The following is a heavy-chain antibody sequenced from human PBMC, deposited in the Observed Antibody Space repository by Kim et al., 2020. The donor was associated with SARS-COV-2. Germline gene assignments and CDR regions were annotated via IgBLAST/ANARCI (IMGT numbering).Heavy chain of an antibody. V-gene: IGHV4-4*07. Sequence: SETLSLTCSVSGDSVTSDYWTWIRQPAGKGLEWIGRVYKTGSTSYNPSLKSRVTMSIDTSKNQFSLKLTSVTAGDTAVYYCARALTSRTAARLDSWGQGILVTVSS. CDR3: ARALTSRTAARLDS. CDR1: GDSVTSDY. D-gene: IGHD2-21*02. J-gene: IGHJ4*02. CDR2: VYKTGST.